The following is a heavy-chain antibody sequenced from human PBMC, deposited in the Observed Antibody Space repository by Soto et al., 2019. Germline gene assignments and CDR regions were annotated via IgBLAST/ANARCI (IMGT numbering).Heavy chain of an antibody. J-gene: IGHJ4*02. CDR1: GYTFSNYY. CDR2: INPSSGST. Sequence: QVQLVQSGAEVKKPGASVKVSCKVSGYTFSNYYVHWVRQAPGQGPEWMGVINPSSGSTTYAQNLQGRVTLTRDTSTITFYMEMSSLRYEDTAVYYCARAAGIPTAPGSLDNWGQGTLVTVSS. D-gene: IGHD2-2*01. V-gene: IGHV1-46*04. CDR3: ARAAGIPTAPGSLDN.